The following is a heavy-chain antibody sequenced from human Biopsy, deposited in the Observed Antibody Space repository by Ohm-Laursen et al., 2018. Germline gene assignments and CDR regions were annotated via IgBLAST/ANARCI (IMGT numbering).Heavy chain of an antibody. CDR2: ISYDGSGE. Sequence: SLRLSCSASGFTFTSYAMHWVRQAPGKGLAWVAVISYDGSGEYYADSLQGRFIISRDNTKNTVDLQMNSLRAEDTAVYFCARDGKRWDYSTYFSWHFDLWGRGTLVTVSS. J-gene: IGHJ2*01. CDR1: GFTFTSYA. V-gene: IGHV3-30*03. CDR3: ARDGKRWDYSTYFSWHFDL. D-gene: IGHD4-11*01.